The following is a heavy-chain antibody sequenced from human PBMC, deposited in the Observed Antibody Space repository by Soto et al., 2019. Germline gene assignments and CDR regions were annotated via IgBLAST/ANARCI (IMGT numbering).Heavy chain of an antibody. CDR1: GFTFSSYA. CDR2: ITDGGSNK. CDR3: AKDLSVATHYYYGMDV. J-gene: IGHJ6*02. V-gene: IGHV3-30*18. Sequence: GGSLRLSCAASGFTFSSYAMSWVRQAPGEGLEWVAVITDGGSNKYYADSVKGRFTISRDNSKNTLYLQMNSPRAEDTAVYYCAKDLSVATHYYYGMDVWGQGTTVTVSS. D-gene: IGHD1-1*01.